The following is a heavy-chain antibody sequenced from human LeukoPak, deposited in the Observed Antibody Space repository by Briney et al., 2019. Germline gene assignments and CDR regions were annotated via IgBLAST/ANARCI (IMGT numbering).Heavy chain of an antibody. J-gene: IGHJ4*02. Sequence: GSLRLSCAASGFTFSTFWMNWVRQAPGKGLEWVSSISSSSYIYYADSVKGRFTISRDNAKNSLYLQMNSLRAEDTAVYYCARDRSETGIAAAGPWYYFDYWGQGTLVTVSS. D-gene: IGHD6-13*01. CDR3: ARDRSETGIAAAGPWYYFDY. V-gene: IGHV3-21*01. CDR1: GFTFSTFW. CDR2: ISSSSYI.